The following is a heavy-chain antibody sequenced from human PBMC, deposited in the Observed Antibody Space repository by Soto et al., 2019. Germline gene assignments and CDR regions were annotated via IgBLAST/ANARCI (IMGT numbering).Heavy chain of an antibody. CDR2: ITPFSGDV. Sequence: QMQLVQSGAEVKKTGSSVTVSCKALGNTFNYRYPHWVRQATGQALEWMGWITPFSGDVHYAQKFQERVTITMDRSINTAYMQMSSLRSEDTAMYFCAGGGAGSGPFTWELPDHWGQGTLVTVSS. CDR3: AGGGAGSGPFTWELPDH. CDR1: GNTFNYRY. J-gene: IGHJ4*02. D-gene: IGHD1-26*01. V-gene: IGHV1-45*02.